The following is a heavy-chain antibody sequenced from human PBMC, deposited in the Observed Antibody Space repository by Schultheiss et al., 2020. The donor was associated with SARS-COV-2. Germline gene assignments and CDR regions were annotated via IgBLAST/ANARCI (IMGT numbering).Heavy chain of an antibody. V-gene: IGHV4-39*07. CDR1: GGSISSSSYY. CDR2: IYYSGST. D-gene: IGHD4-23*01. Sequence: SETLSLTCTVSGGSISSSSYYWSWIRQPPGKGLEWIGSIYYSGSTYYNPSLKSRVTISVDTSKNQFSLKLSSVTAADTAVYYCARARTTLAPYYYYGMDVWGQGTTVTVSS. CDR3: ARARTTLAPYYYYGMDV. J-gene: IGHJ6*02.